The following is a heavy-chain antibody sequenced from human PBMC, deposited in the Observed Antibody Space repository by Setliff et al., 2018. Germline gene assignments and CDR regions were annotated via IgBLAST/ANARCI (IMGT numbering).Heavy chain of an antibody. V-gene: IGHV4-61*02. D-gene: IGHD2-15*01. CDR2: LHTSGST. J-gene: IGHJ3*02. Sequence: SETLSLTCAVSGGSISSGSYYWSWIRQPAGKGLEWVGRLHTSGSTNYNPSLKSRVTISVDTSKNQFPLKLSSVTAADTAVYYCASEGGPEADAFDIWGQGTMVTVSS. CDR1: GGSISSGSYY. CDR3: ASEGGPEADAFDI.